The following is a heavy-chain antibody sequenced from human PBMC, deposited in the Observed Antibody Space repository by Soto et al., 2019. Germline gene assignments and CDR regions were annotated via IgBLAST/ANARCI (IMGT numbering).Heavy chain of an antibody. D-gene: IGHD4-17*01. J-gene: IGHJ4*02. CDR3: ARNDYGDQKPPFPDY. CDR1: GGSISSGDYY. V-gene: IGHV4-30-4*01. Sequence: QVQLQESGPGLVKPSQTLSLTCTVSGGSISSGDYYWSWIRQPPGKGLEWIGYISYSGSTYYNPSLKRRVTISVDTSKNQFSLKRSSVTAADTAVYYCARNDYGDQKPPFPDYWGQGTLVTVSS. CDR2: ISYSGST.